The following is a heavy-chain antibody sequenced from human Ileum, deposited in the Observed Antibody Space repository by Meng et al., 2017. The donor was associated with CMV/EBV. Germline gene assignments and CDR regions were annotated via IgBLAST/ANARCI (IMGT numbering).Heavy chain of an antibody. V-gene: IGHV1-18*01. J-gene: IGHJ4*02. CDR2: ISGHNGNT. CDR3: ARENSGSFGY. Sequence: SCKASGYTFTSYGLSWLRQAPGQGLEWMGCISGHNGNTNYAQKLQGRVTLTTDTSTNTTYMELRSLRSDDTAVYYCARENSGSFGYWGQGTLVTVSS. D-gene: IGHD3-22*01. CDR1: GYTFTSYG.